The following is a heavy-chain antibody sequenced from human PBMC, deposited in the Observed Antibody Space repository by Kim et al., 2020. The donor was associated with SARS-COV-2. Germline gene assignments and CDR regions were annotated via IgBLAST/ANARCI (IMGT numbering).Heavy chain of an antibody. CDR1: GFTVSNNY. J-gene: IGHJ4*02. CDR2: IHSDGST. Sequence: GGSLRLSCAASGFTVSNNYMSWVRQAPGKGLEYVSVIHSDGSTYYADSVKGRFTISRDNSKNTLSLQMNSLRAEDTAFYHCVREGVPGDRFFDYWGQGTLVTVSS. CDR3: VREGVPGDRFFDY. D-gene: IGHD3-16*01. V-gene: IGHV3-53*01.